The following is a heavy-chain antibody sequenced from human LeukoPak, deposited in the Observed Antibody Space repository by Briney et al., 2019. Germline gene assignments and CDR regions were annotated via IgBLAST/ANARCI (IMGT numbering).Heavy chain of an antibody. Sequence: SGGSLRLSCAASGFTFSSYAMSWVRQAPGKGLEWVSAISGSGGSTYYADSVKGRFTISRDNSKNTLYLQMNSLRAEDTAVYYCANDAPHITMVRGVITGYFDYWGQGTLVTVSS. D-gene: IGHD3-10*01. V-gene: IGHV3-23*01. CDR2: ISGSGGST. J-gene: IGHJ4*02. CDR3: ANDAPHITMVRGVITGYFDY. CDR1: GFTFSSYA.